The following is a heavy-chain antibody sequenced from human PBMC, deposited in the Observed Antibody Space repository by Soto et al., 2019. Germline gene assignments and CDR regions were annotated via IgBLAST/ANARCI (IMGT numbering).Heavy chain of an antibody. V-gene: IGHV2-5*01. Sequence: SGPTLVNPTQTLTLTCTFSGFSLSTSGVGVGLIRQPPGKALEWLALIYWNDDKRYSPSLKSRLTITKDTSKNQVVLTMTNMDPVDTATYYCAHRPPLYLNCGGGCYLSYFDYWGQGTLVTVSS. CDR2: IYWNDDK. CDR1: GFSLSTSGVG. J-gene: IGHJ4*02. D-gene: IGHD2-21*02. CDR3: AHRPPLYLNCGGGCYLSYFDY.